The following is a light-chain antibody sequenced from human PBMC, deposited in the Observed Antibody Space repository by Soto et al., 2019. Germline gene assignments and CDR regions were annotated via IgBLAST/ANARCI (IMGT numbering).Light chain of an antibody. Sequence: DSPTTQSPSSLSASVGDRDTITCRASQSFSTYLAWYQQKPGKVPKLLISGISTLQSGVPSRFSGSGYGTEFTLTISNLQPEDVATYYCQKYNTAPLTFGGGTKVDI. CDR2: GIS. CDR1: QSFSTY. J-gene: IGKJ4*01. V-gene: IGKV1-27*01. CDR3: QKYNTAPLT.